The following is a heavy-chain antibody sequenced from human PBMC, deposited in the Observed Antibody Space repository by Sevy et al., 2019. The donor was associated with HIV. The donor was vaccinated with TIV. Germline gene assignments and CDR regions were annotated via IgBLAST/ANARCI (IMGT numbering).Heavy chain of an antibody. CDR1: ESTFTAYY. Sequence: ASVKVSCKASESTFTAYYIHWLRQAPGQGLEWMGWINPNSDDTNYAQKFQGRVSMAADTSISTAYMDLSRLRFDDTVVYSCARDRVILGGGGGLDVWGQGTTVTVSS. J-gene: IGHJ6*02. D-gene: IGHD3-16*01. CDR2: INPNSDDT. V-gene: IGHV1-2*02. CDR3: ARDRVILGGGGGLDV.